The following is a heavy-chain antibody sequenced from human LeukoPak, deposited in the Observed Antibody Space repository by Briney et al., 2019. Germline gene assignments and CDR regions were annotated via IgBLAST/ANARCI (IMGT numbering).Heavy chain of an antibody. CDR2: ISGSGGST. CDR1: GFTFSVAA. J-gene: IGHJ3*02. CDR3: AKSLYYYDSTGAFDI. V-gene: IGHV3-23*01. D-gene: IGHD3-22*01. Sequence: GGSLRLSCAASGFTFSVAAMTWVRQAPGKGLEWVSAISGSGGSTYYADSVKGRFTISRDNSKNTLYLQMNSLRAEDTAVYYCAKSLYYYDSTGAFDIWGQGTTVTVSS.